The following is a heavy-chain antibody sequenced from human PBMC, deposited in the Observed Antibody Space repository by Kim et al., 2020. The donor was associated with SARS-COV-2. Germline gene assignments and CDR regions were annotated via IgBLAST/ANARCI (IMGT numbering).Heavy chain of an antibody. Sequence: SAKGRFTISRDKAENTLYLQMNSLRAEETAVYYCERGRLYSSGWRGACDIWGQGTMVTVSS. CDR3: ERGRLYSSGWRGACDI. J-gene: IGHJ3*02. D-gene: IGHD6-19*01. V-gene: IGHV3-48*03.